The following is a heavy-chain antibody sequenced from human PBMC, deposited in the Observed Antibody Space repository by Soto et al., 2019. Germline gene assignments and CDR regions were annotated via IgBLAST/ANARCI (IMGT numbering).Heavy chain of an antibody. J-gene: IGHJ4*02. CDR2: IYYSGST. V-gene: IGHV4-39*01. D-gene: IGHD6-13*01. Sequence: QLQLQESGPGLVKPSETLSLTCTVSGGSISSSSYYWGWIRQPPGKGLAWIGSIYYSGSTYYNPSLKSRVTISVDTSKNQFSLKLSSVTAADTAVYYCARQKIVAAAGPFDYWGQGTLVTVSS. CDR3: ARQKIVAAAGPFDY. CDR1: GGSISSSSYY.